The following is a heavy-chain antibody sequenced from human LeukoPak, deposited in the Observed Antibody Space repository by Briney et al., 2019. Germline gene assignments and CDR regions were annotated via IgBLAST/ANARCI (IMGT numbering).Heavy chain of an antibody. D-gene: IGHD2-2*01. J-gene: IGHJ5*02. CDR1: GYSFTSYW. CDR3: ARRTYRAHYCSSTSCSNWFDP. Sequence: GESLKISCKGSGYSFTSYWIGWVRQMPGKGLEWMGIIYPGDSDTRYSPSFQGQVTISADKSISTAYLQWSSLKASDTAMYYCARRTYRAHYCSSTSCSNWFDPWGQGTLVTVSS. V-gene: IGHV5-51*01. CDR2: IYPGDSDT.